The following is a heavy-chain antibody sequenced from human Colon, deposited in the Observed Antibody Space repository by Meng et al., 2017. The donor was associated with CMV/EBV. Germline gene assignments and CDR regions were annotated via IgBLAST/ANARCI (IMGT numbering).Heavy chain of an antibody. CDR2: IDGSGNS. CDR3: VGRLRPDV. V-gene: IGHV3-53*01. J-gene: IGHJ6*02. CDR1: GFTFSDYY. D-gene: IGHD2-21*01. Sequence: GGSLRLSCAASGFTFSDYYMSWIRQAPGKGLEWVSFIDGSGNSDYANSVRGRFTMSRDKSKNILYLQMTSLRADDSAVYYCVGRLRPDVWGQGTTVTVSS.